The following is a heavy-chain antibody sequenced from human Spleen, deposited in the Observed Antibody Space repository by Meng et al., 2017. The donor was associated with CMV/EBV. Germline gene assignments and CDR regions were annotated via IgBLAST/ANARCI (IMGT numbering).Heavy chain of an antibody. V-gene: IGHV4-31*02. CDR3: AREGGWLQTPYFDY. CDR2: IYHSGSA. J-gene: IGHJ4*02. Sequence: SGSSVSSGGYYWNWIRPHPGKGLEWIGHIYHSGSAYYNPSLKSRVTISLDASNNQFSLRLDSVTAADTAFYFCAREGGWLQTPYFDYWGQGALVTVSS. D-gene: IGHD5-24*01. CDR1: GSSVSSGGYY.